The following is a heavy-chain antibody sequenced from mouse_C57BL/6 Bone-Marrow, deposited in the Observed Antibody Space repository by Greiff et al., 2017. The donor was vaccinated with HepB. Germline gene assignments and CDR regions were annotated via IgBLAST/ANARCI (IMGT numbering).Heavy chain of an antibody. D-gene: IGHD2-2*01. Sequence: EVMLVESGGGLVKPGGSLKLSCAASGFTFSSYAMSWVRQTPEKRLEWVATISDGGSYTYYPDNVKGRFTISRDNAKNNLYLQMSHLKSEDTAMYYCARDRLYGYDGEGYYFDYGGQGTTLTVSS. V-gene: IGHV5-4*01. CDR1: GFTFSSYA. CDR2: ISDGGSYT. J-gene: IGHJ2*01. CDR3: ARDRLYGYDGEGYYFDY.